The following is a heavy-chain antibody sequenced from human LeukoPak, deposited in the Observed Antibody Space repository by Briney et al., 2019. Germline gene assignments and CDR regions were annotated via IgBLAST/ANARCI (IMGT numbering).Heavy chain of an antibody. CDR3: ARDRYYYDSSGYYQLDY. V-gene: IGHV1-2*02. D-gene: IGHD3-22*01. Sequence: ASVKVSCKASGYTFTSYDINWVRQAPGQGLEWMGWINPNSCGTNYAQKFQGRVTMTRDTSISTAYMELSRLRSDDTAVYYCARDRYYYDSSGYYQLDYWGQGTLVTVSS. J-gene: IGHJ4*02. CDR2: INPNSCGT. CDR1: GYTFTSYD.